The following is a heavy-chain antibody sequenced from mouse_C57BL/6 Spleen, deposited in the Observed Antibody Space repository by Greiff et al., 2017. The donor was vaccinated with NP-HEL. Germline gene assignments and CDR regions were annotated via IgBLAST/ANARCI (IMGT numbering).Heavy chain of an antibody. CDR1: GFTFTDYY. D-gene: IGHD4-1*01. J-gene: IGHJ2*01. Sequence: EVMLVESGGGLVQPGGSLSLSCAASGFTFTDYYMSWVRQPPGKALEWLGFIRNKANGYTTEYSASVKCRFTISIVNSQSILYLQMNALRAEDSVTDYCARLLGQGYFDYWGQGTTLTVSS. V-gene: IGHV7-3*01. CDR3: ARLLGQGYFDY. CDR2: IRNKANGYTT.